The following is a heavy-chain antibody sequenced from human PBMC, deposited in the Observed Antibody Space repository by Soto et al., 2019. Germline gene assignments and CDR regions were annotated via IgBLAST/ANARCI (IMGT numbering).Heavy chain of an antibody. J-gene: IGHJ6*02. CDR1: GFTFTSHA. V-gene: IGHV3-30*18. Sequence: QGQLVESGGGVVQPGGSLRLSCAPSGFTFTSHAMHWVRQTPGKGLEWVAAISYDVSDNKYAISMMGQFTVSRDNVKNPLSLRTNSLRPEDTAVSFCEKDTVYQLADNSFYDGLDVWGQGTTVTVPS. D-gene: IGHD2-2*01. CDR3: EKDTVYQLADNSFYDGLDV. CDR2: ISYDVSDN.